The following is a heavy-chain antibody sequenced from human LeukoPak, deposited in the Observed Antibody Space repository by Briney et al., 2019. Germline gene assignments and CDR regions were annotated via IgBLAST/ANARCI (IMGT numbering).Heavy chain of an antibody. CDR1: GGSISSYY. Sequence: SETLSLTCTVSGGSISSYYWSWIRQPPGKGLEWIGYIYYSGSTNYNPSLKSRVTISVDTSKNQFSLKLSSVTAADTAVYYCATSKKYGGNPIDYWGQGTLVTVSS. D-gene: IGHD4-23*01. V-gene: IGHV4-59*12. CDR3: ATSKKYGGNPIDY. CDR2: IYYSGST. J-gene: IGHJ4*02.